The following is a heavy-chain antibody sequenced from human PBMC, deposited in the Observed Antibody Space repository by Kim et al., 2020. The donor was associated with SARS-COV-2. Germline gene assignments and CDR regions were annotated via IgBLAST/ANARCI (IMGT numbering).Heavy chain of an antibody. Sequence: YADSVKGRFTISRDNSNNILDLQMSSLRAEDTAIYYCAKPRPHWYFELWGRGTLVTVSS. D-gene: IGHD6-6*01. J-gene: IGHJ2*01. V-gene: IGHV3-23*01. CDR3: AKPRPHWYFEL.